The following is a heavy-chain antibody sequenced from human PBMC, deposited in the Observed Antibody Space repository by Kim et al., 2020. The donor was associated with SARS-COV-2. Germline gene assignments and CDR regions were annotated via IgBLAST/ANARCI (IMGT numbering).Heavy chain of an antibody. V-gene: IGHV3-48*02. J-gene: IGHJ4*02. CDR2: ISSSSSTI. D-gene: IGHD3-22*01. CDR3: ARGNYYDSSGYYY. CDR1: GFSFSSYD. Sequence: GGSLRLSCAASGFSFSSYDMNWVRQAPGKGLEWVSYISSSSSTIYYADSVRGRFTISRDNAKNSLFLQMNSLRDEDTAVYYCARGNYYDSSGYYYWGQGTLVTVSS.